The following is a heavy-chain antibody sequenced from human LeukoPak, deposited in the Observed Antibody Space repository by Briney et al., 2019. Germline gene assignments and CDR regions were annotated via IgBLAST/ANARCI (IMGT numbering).Heavy chain of an antibody. Sequence: GSLRLSCSASGFTFSSYAMHWVRQAPGKGLEYVSAISSNGGSTYYADSVKGRFTISRDNSKNTLYLQMSSLRAEDTAVYYCGGLKFVRRLLWFGEPDAFDIWGQGTMVTVSS. J-gene: IGHJ3*02. CDR3: GGLKFVRRLLWFGEPDAFDI. D-gene: IGHD3-10*01. CDR2: ISSNGGST. V-gene: IGHV3-64D*06. CDR1: GFTFSSYA.